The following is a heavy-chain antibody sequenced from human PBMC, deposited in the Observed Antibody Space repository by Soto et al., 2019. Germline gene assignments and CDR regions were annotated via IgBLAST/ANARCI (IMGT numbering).Heavy chain of an antibody. CDR3: ARDLFSYDYSGILWFDP. V-gene: IGHV3-73*01. D-gene: IGHD3-16*01. CDR1: GFAFSGSA. CDR2: IRSKGHNYAT. Sequence: GGSLRLSCAASGFAFSGSAMYWVRQASGKGPEWVGRIRSKGHNYATEYAASVKGRFTISRDDSKNTAYLQMNSLQTEDTAVYYCARDLFSYDYSGILWFDPWGQGTLVTVSS. J-gene: IGHJ5*02.